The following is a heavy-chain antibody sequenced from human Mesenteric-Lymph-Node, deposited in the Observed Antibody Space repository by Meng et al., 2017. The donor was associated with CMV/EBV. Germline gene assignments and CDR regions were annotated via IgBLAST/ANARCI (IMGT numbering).Heavy chain of an antibody. CDR3: ARRGPNYDSSGPLDP. Sequence: GGSVRSWGIRWVRKAPGQGLEWRGGSITIVGTTNYAPRFQGRVTFATDESTNTAYMELSSLVSEDAAMYYCARRGPNYDSSGPLDPWGQGSLVTVSS. D-gene: IGHD3-22*01. V-gene: IGHV1-69*05. CDR1: GGSVRSWG. CDR2: SITIVGTT. J-gene: IGHJ5*02.